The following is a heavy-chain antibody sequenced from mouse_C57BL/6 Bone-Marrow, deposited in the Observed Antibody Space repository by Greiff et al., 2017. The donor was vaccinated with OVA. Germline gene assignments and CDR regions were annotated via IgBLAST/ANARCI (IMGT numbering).Heavy chain of an antibody. D-gene: IGHD1-1*01. V-gene: IGHV1-39*01. CDR2: INPNYGTT. CDR1: GYSFTDYN. CDR3: SHYYGSSPLAMDY. J-gene: IGHJ4*01. Sequence: EVKLQQSGPELVKPGASVKISCKASGYSFTDYNMNWVKQSNGKSLEWIGVINPNYGTTSYNQKFKGKATLTVDQSSSTAYMQLNSLTSEDSAVYYCSHYYGSSPLAMDYWGQGTSVTVSS.